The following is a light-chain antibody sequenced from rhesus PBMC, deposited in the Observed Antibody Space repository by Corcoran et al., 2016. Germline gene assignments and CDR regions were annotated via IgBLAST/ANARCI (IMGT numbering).Light chain of an antibody. J-gene: IGKJ3*01. CDR2: KAS. Sequence: DIQMTQSPSSLSASVGDRVTITCRASQGISSWLAWYQQNPGKAPKLMIYKASILQSGVPSRFRGSGSVTDFTRTISSLQPDDFATYYGQQYNSAPFTFGPGTKLDIK. CDR1: QGISSW. CDR3: QQYNSAPFT. V-gene: IGKV1-21*01.